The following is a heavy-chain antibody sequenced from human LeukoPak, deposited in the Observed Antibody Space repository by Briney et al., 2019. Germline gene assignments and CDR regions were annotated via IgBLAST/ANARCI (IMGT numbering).Heavy chain of an antibody. D-gene: IGHD6-19*01. CDR3: ARGFSIAVAGTQKVFDY. CDR2: ISSSGYTI. Sequence: GGSLRLSCAASGFTCSSYEMNWVRQAPGKGLEWVAYISSSGYTILYADSVKGRFTISRDNAKNSLYLQMNSLRAEDTAVYYCARGFSIAVAGTQKVFDYWGQGTLVTVSS. V-gene: IGHV3-48*03. J-gene: IGHJ4*02. CDR1: GFTCSSYE.